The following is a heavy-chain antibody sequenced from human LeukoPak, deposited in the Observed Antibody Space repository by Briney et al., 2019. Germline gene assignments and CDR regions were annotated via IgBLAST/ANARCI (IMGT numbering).Heavy chain of an antibody. J-gene: IGHJ4*02. CDR1: GFTFSSYA. Sequence: PGGSLRLSCAASGFTFSSYAMSWVRQAPGKGLEWVSAISGSGGSTYYADSVRGRFTISRDNSKNTLYLQMNSLRAEDTAVYYCAKGYSYGEYYFDYWGQGTLVTVSS. CDR2: ISGSGGST. V-gene: IGHV3-23*01. CDR3: AKGYSYGEYYFDY. D-gene: IGHD5-18*01.